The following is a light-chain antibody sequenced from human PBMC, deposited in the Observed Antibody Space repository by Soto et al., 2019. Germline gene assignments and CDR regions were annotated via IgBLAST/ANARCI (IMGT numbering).Light chain of an antibody. CDR2: GAS. CDR1: QSLSSS. CDR3: QQYRNSPVT. V-gene: IGKV3-15*01. J-gene: IGKJ4*01. Sequence: ILLTQSPGTLSLSPGERATLSCRASQSLSSSLAWYQQKVGQAPRLLIYGASTRATGIPARFSGSESGTEFTLTISSLQSEDFAFYYCQQYRNSPVTFGGGTKVDIK.